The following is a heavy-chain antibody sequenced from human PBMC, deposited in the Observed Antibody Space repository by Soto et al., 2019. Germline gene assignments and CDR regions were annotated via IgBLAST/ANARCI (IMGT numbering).Heavy chain of an antibody. J-gene: IGHJ6*02. CDR2: IRGSGGGT. V-gene: IGHV3-23*01. CDR3: AKASGRVHYGMHA. Sequence: LRLSCAASGFPFSMFAMNWVRQAPGKGLEWVSGIRGSGGGTYYADSVKGRFTISRDDSRNMLYLEMNTLRGGDTAVYYCAKASGRVHYGMHAWGQGTTVTVSS. CDR1: GFPFSMFA. D-gene: IGHD3-10*01.